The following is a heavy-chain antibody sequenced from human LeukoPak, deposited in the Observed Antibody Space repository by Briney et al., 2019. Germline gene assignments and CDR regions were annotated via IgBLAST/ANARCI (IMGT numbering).Heavy chain of an antibody. D-gene: IGHD6-6*01. CDR3: ARIRSPASSSSLDP. Sequence: SSETLSLTCTVSGYSINNYYWSWIRQPPGKGLEWLGHMSNSGTTSYNPSLKSRVTLSVDTSKNQFSLKLTSVTAADTAVHYCARIRSPASSSSLDPWGQGTLVIVSS. CDR2: MSNSGTT. CDR1: GYSINNYY. J-gene: IGHJ5*02. V-gene: IGHV4-59*01.